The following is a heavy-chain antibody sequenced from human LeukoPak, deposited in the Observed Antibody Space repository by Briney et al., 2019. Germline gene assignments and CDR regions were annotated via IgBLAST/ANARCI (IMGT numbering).Heavy chain of an antibody. J-gene: IGHJ4*02. D-gene: IGHD5-18*01. CDR3: ARQQRGTAMVRFRPFHYYFDY. CDR2: IKEDGRQK. CDR1: GFTFSSYW. V-gene: IGHV3-7*01. Sequence: SGGSLRLSCAASGFTFSSYWMSWVRQAPGKGLEWVANIKEDGRQKYYVDSVKGRFTISRDNARNSLYLQMNSLRAEDTAVYYCARQQRGTAMVRFRPFHYYFDYWGQGTLVTVSS.